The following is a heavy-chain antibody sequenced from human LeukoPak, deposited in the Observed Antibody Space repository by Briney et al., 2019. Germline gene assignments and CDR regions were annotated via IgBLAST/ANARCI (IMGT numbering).Heavy chain of an antibody. CDR1: GYTFTSYY. Sequence: VASVKVSCKASGYTFTSYYMHWVRQAPGQGLEWMGIINPSGGSTSYAQKFQGRVTMTRDTSTSTVYMELSSLRSEDTAVYYCASDILTGYDAFDIWGPGTMVTVSS. CDR3: ASDILTGYDAFDI. CDR2: INPSGGST. D-gene: IGHD3-9*01. V-gene: IGHV1-46*01. J-gene: IGHJ3*02.